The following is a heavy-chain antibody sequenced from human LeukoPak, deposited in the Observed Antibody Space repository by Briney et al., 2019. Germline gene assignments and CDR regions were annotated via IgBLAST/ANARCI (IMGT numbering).Heavy chain of an antibody. CDR3: ASRGELTDAFDI. D-gene: IGHD1-26*01. CDR2: IYPGDFDT. V-gene: IGHV5-51*01. CDR1: GYSFTSYW. J-gene: IGHJ3*02. Sequence: GESLKISCQASGYSFTSYWIGWVRPMPGKGLEWMGLIYPGDFDTRYSPSFQGQVTISAGQSISPDYLQWSSLKASDTAMYYCASRGELTDAFDIWGQGTMVTVSS.